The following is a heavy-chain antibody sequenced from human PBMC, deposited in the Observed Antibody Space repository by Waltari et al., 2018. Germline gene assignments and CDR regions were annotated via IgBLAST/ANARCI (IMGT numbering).Heavy chain of an antibody. CDR1: GFTVSSNY. V-gene: IGHV3-53*01. D-gene: IGHD3-10*01. CDR2: IYSGGST. Sequence: EVQLVESGGGLIQPGGSLRLSCAASGFTVSSNYMSWVRQAPGKGLEWVSVIYSGGSTYYADSGKGRFTISRDNSKNTLYLQMNSLRAEDTAVYYCARYYYGSGSYYHDAFDIWGQGTMVTVSS. CDR3: ARYYYGSGSYYHDAFDI. J-gene: IGHJ3*02.